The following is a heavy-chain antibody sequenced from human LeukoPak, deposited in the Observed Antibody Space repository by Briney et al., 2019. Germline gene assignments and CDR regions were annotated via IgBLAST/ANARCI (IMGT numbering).Heavy chain of an antibody. CDR3: ARHTPGGMDV. J-gene: IGHJ6*02. D-gene: IGHD3-10*01. CDR1: GGSISSSSYY. Sequence: SETLSLTCTVSGGSISSSSYYWGWLRQPPGTGLEWIGSIYYSGSTYYNPSLKSRVTISVDTSKNQFSLKLSSVTAADTAVYYCARHTPGGMDVWGQGTTVTVSS. V-gene: IGHV4-39*01. CDR2: IYYSGST.